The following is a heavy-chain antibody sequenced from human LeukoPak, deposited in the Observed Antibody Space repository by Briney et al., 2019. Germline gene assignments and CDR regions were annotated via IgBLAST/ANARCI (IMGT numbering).Heavy chain of an antibody. D-gene: IGHD3-10*01. V-gene: IGHV1-46*01. CDR3: ARGWTMVRGVMFIPFDY. CDR2: INPSGGST. Sequence: GASVKVSCKASGYTFTSYYMHWVRQAPGQGLEWMGIINPSGGSTSYAQKFQGRVTMTRDMSTSTVYMELSSLRSEDTAVYYCARGWTMVRGVMFIPFDYWGQGTLVTVSS. J-gene: IGHJ4*02. CDR1: GYTFTSYY.